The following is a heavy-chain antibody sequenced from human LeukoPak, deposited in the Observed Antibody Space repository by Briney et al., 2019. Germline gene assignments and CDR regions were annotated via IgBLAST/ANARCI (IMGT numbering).Heavy chain of an antibody. Sequence: SETLSLTCTVSGGSISSSSYYWGWIRQPPGKGLEWIGSIYYSGSTYYNPSLKSRVTISVDTSKNQFSLKLSSVTAADTAVYYCARGSSTRTYYFDYWGQGTLVTVSS. CDR1: GGSISSSSYY. D-gene: IGHD2-2*01. V-gene: IGHV4-39*07. CDR3: ARGSSTRTYYFDY. CDR2: IYYSGST. J-gene: IGHJ4*02.